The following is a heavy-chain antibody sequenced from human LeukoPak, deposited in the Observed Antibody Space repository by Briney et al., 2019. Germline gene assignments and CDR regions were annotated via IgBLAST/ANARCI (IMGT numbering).Heavy chain of an antibody. V-gene: IGHV1-3*01. CDR3: ARDSKEGYFDH. CDR2: IIPGNSRT. Sequence: EASVKVSCKASGYTFTTYGVHWVRQAPGQRLEWMGLIIPGNSRTEYSQNFQGRVTITSDTSASTAYMEVSSLRAEDTAVYYCARDSKEGYFDHWGQGTLVTVSS. CDR1: GYTFTTYG. D-gene: IGHD2-2*01. J-gene: IGHJ4*02.